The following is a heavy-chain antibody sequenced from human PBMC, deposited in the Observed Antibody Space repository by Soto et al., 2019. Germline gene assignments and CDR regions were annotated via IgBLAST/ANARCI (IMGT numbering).Heavy chain of an antibody. CDR3: AREVDLAGSDY. CDR1: GASISSGGHC. CDR2: IYYSGNT. Sequence: PSETLSLTCTVSGASISSGGHCWSWIRQHPGKGLEWIGYIYYSGNTYYNPSLNGRVIISMDTSKNHFSLKLSSVTVADTAVYYCAREVDLAGSDYWGQGTLVTVSS. J-gene: IGHJ4*02. V-gene: IGHV4-31*03. D-gene: IGHD1-1*01.